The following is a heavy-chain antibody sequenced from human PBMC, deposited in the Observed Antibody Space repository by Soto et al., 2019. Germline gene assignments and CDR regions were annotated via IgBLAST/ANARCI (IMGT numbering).Heavy chain of an antibody. D-gene: IGHD3-22*01. V-gene: IGHV1-2*02. Sequence: QVQLVQSGAEVKKPGASVKVSCKASGYTFTGYYMHWVRQAPGQGLEWMGWINPNSGGTNCAQKFQGRVTMTRDTSISTAYMELSRLRSDDTAVYYCARDSSYYYDSSGYYLYYFDYWGQGTLVTVSS. J-gene: IGHJ4*02. CDR1: GYTFTGYY. CDR2: INPNSGGT. CDR3: ARDSSYYYDSSGYYLYYFDY.